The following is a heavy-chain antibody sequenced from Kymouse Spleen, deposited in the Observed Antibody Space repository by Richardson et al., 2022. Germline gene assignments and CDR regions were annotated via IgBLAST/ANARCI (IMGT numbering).Heavy chain of an antibody. D-gene: IGHD3-9*01. CDR1: GFTFSSYA. CDR2: ISGSGGST. CDR3: AKYYDILTGSSYGMDV. V-gene: IGHV3-23*04. J-gene: IGHJ6*02. Sequence: EVQLVESGGGLVQPGGSLRLSCAASGFTFSSYAMSWVRQAPGKGLEWVSAISGSGGSTYYADSVKGRFTISRDNSKNTLYLQMNSLRAEDTAVYYCAKYYDILTGSSYGMDVWGQGTTVTVSS.